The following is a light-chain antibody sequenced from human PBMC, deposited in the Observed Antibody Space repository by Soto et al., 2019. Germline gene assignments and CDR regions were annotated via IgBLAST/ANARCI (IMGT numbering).Light chain of an antibody. CDR2: AVT. J-gene: IGLJ1*01. CDR3: TTYTRSSTYV. V-gene: IGLV2-14*01. CDR1: SSDIGGYNY. Sequence: VLTQPASVSGSPGQSITISCTGTSSDIGGYNYVSWYQQDSGKAPKLIIYAVTDRPSGVSSRFSGSKSGNTAFLTISGLQAEDEADYYCTTYTRSSTYVFGTGTRTPS.